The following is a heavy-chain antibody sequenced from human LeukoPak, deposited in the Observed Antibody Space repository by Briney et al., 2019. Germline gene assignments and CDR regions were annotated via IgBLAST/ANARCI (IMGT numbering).Heavy chain of an antibody. Sequence: PGGSLRLSCAASGFTFSDYNMNWVRQAPGKGLEWVSYISGISTYTNFADSVKGRFTVSRDNAKNSLYLQMNSLRAEDTAVYYCARGTTYFDYRGQGALVTVSS. CDR1: GFTFSDYN. V-gene: IGHV3-11*05. CDR2: ISGISTYT. J-gene: IGHJ4*02. D-gene: IGHD4-11*01. CDR3: ARGTTYFDY.